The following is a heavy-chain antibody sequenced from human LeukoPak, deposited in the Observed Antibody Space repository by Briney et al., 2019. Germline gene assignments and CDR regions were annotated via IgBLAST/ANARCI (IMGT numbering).Heavy chain of an antibody. V-gene: IGHV1-24*01. CDR2: FDPEDGET. CDR3: ATGLPVDTVMVTDY. J-gene: IGHJ4*02. Sequence: ASVKVSCKVSGYTLTDLSIHWVRQAPGKGLEWMGGFDPEDGETIYSQKFQGRVTMTEDTSTDTACMELSSLRSEDTAVYYCATGLPVDTVMVTDYWGQGTLVTVSS. D-gene: IGHD5-18*01. CDR1: GYTLTDLS.